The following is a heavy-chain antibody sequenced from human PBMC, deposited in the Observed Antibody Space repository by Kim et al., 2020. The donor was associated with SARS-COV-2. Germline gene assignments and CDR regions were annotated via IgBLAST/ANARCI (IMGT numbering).Heavy chain of an antibody. V-gene: IGHV4-34*01. Sequence: SETLSLTCAVYGGSFSGYYWSWIRQPPGKGLEWIGEINHSGSTNYNPSLKSRVTISVDTSKNQFSLKLSSVTAADTAVYYCARGKVYSSSEIDYWGQGTLVTVSS. J-gene: IGHJ4*02. CDR1: GGSFSGYY. D-gene: IGHD6-6*01. CDR3: ARGKVYSSSEIDY. CDR2: INHSGST.